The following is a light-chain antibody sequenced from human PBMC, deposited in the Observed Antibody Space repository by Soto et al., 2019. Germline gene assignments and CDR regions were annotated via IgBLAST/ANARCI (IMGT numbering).Light chain of an antibody. J-gene: IGKJ3*01. CDR2: DAS. Sequence: DIQMTQSPSTLSASVEDRVTITCRASQNIIRWLAWYQQKAGKAPKLLIYDASNLESGVPSRFSGSGSGTEFTLTISSLQPDDSATYYCQQYNTYWTCGPGTKVDIK. CDR1: QNIIRW. CDR3: QQYNTYWT. V-gene: IGKV1-5*01.